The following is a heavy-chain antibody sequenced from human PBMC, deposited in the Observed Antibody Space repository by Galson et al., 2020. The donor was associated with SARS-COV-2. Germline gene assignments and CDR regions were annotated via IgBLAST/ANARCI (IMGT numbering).Heavy chain of an antibody. V-gene: IGHV4-30-4*01. D-gene: IGHD3-22*01. CDR2: ISCNGRT. CDR3: ARGVDPSGYASGHDY. CDR1: GGSISSGDFC. J-gene: IGHJ4*02. Sequence: ETSETLSLTCTVSGGSISSGDFCWSWIRQPPGKGLEWIGYISCNGRTYYNPSLKSRVTTSVDTSKNQFSLNLSSVTAADTAMYYCARGVDPSGYASGHDYWGQGTLVTVSS.